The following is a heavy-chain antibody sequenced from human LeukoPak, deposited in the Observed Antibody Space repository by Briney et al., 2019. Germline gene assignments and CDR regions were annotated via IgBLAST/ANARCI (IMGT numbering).Heavy chain of an antibody. CDR2: IRDDGSDK. Sequence: GGSLRLSCAASGFTFSSYWMAWVRQAPGKGLEWMANIRDDGSDKYYVDSVKGRFTISRDNAQNTLLLQMDSLRVEDTAVYYCVRHTRRSPGDYWGQGNLVTVST. CDR3: VRHTRRSPGDY. D-gene: IGHD1-26*01. J-gene: IGHJ4*02. CDR1: GFTFSSYW. V-gene: IGHV3-7*01.